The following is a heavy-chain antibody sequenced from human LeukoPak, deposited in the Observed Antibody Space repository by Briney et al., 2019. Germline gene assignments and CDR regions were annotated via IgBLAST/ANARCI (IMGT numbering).Heavy chain of an antibody. D-gene: IGHD3-10*01. V-gene: IGHV3-21*06. CDR2: ISSSSSDI. CDR3: VGGLLWFGKDINWFDP. J-gene: IGHJ5*02. CDR1: RFTFSTYA. Sequence: GGSLRPSCAASRFTFSTYAMSWVRRAPGKGLEWVSSISSSSSDIFHADSMKGRFTISRDNAKNSLYLQMNSLRAEDTAVYYCVGGLLWFGKDINWFDPWGQGTLVTVSS.